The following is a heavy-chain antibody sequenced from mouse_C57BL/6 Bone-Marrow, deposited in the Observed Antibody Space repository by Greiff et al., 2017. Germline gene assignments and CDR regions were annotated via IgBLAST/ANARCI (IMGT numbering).Heavy chain of an antibody. D-gene: IGHD1-1*01. J-gene: IGHJ2*01. Sequence: VMLVESGAELARPGASVKLSCKASGYTFTSYGISWVKQRTGQGLEWIGEIYPRSGNTYYNEKFKGKATLTADKSSSTAYMELRSLTSEDSAVYFCASFYYYGSSYGDYFDYWGQGTTLTVSS. CDR1: GYTFTSYG. CDR2: IYPRSGNT. V-gene: IGHV1-81*01. CDR3: ASFYYYGSSYGDYFDY.